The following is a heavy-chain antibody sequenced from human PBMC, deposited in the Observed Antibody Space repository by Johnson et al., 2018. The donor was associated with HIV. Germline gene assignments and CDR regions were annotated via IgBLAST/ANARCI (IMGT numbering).Heavy chain of an antibody. V-gene: IGHV3-30*02. Sequence: QVLLVESGGGVVQPWRSLRLSCTASGFAFSNYGMHWVRQAPGKGLEWVTFIRYDASDKYSPDSVKGRFTISRDNSKNTLYLQMNSLRTEDTAVYYCARETYNWAGGDAFDIWGQGTMVTVSS. CDR1: GFAFSNYG. CDR3: ARETYNWAGGDAFDI. CDR2: IRYDASDK. J-gene: IGHJ3*02. D-gene: IGHD1-20*01.